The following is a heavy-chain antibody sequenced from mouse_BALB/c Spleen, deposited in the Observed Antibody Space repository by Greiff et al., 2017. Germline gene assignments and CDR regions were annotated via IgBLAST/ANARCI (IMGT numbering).Heavy chain of an antibody. J-gene: IGHJ3*01. CDR2: ISSGGST. CDR3: ARGLDYYGSPWFAY. Sequence: EVHLVESGGGLVKPGGSLKLSCAASGFTFSSYAMSWVRQTPEKRLEWVASISSGGSTYYPDSVKGRFTISRDNARNILYLQMSSLRSEDTAMYYCARGLDYYGSPWFAYWGQGTLVTVSA. V-gene: IGHV5-6-5*01. CDR1: GFTFSSYA. D-gene: IGHD1-1*01.